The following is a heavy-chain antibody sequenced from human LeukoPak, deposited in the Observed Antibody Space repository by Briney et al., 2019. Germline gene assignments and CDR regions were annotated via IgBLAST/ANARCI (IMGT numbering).Heavy chain of an antibody. CDR3: ARDGLVVVIPFDY. D-gene: IGHD3-22*01. J-gene: IGHJ4*02. V-gene: IGHV3-21*01. CDR2: ISSGSSYF. Sequence: GGSLRLSCAASGFTFSNYSMNWVRQAPGKGLEWVSSISSGSSYFYHADSVKGRFTISRDNSKNSLYLQMNNLRAEDTAVYYCARDGLVVVIPFDYWGQGTLVTVSS. CDR1: GFTFSNYS.